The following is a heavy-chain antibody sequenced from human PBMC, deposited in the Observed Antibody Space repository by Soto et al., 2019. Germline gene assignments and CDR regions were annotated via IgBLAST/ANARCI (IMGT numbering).Heavy chain of an antibody. V-gene: IGHV1-8*01. Sequence: ASVKVSCKASGYTFTSYDINWVRQATGQGLEWMGWMNPNSGNTGYAQKFQGRVTMTRNTSISTAYMELGSLRSEDTAVYYCARGMHQDYDFWSGYLGNWFDPWGQGTLVTVSS. CDR2: MNPNSGNT. D-gene: IGHD3-3*01. J-gene: IGHJ5*02. CDR1: GYTFTSYD. CDR3: ARGMHQDYDFWSGYLGNWFDP.